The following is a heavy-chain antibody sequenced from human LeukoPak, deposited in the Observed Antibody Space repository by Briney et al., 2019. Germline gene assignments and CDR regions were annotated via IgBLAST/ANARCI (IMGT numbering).Heavy chain of an antibody. CDR3: ARDGGGTSADYYFDY. CDR1: RFTFTSYA. Sequence: TGRSLRLACAASRFTFTSYAMHWVRQAPGKGLXXXXXXXYDGRDKHYADSVKGRFTISRDNSKSTLYLQMNSLRAEDTAVYYCARDGGGTSADYYFDYWGQGTLVTVSS. J-gene: IGHJ4*02. V-gene: IGHV3-30*04. D-gene: IGHD2-2*01. CDR2: XXYDGRDK.